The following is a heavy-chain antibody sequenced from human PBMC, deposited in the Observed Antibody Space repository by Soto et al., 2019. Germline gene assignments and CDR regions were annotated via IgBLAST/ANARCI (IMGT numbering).Heavy chain of an antibody. Sequence: QAQLVQPGAEVKKPGSSVKVSCKASGGTFSSDAITWVRQAPGQGLEWMGGIIPIFGTANYAQKFQGRVTITADESTSTASMELSSLRSEDTAVYYCASHGITGTWVYYYGMDVWGQGTTVTVSS. CDR3: ASHGITGTWVYYYGMDV. J-gene: IGHJ6*02. CDR2: IIPIFGTA. D-gene: IGHD1-7*01. CDR1: GGTFSSDA. V-gene: IGHV1-69*12.